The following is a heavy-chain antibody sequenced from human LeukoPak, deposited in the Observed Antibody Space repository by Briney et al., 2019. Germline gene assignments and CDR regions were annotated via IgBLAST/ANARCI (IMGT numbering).Heavy chain of an antibody. J-gene: IGHJ4*02. CDR1: GGSISSYY. V-gene: IGHV4-59*08. Sequence: SETLSLTCSVSGGSISSYYWSWIRQPPGKGLEWIGYIYYSGSTNYNPSLKSRVTISVDTPKNQFSLKLSSVTAADTAVYNCARLPPFEIKAGYHFDYWGQGTLVTVSS. D-gene: IGHD2-15*01. CDR3: ARLPPFEIKAGYHFDY. CDR2: IYYSGST.